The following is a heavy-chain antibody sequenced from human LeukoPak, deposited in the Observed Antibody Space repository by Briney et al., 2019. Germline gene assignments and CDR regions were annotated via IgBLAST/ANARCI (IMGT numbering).Heavy chain of an antibody. CDR3: AREGDYSSGWYEGG. V-gene: IGHV1-2*02. D-gene: IGHD6-19*01. CDR1: GYTLTELS. J-gene: IGHJ4*02. CDR2: IDPNSGAT. Sequence: GASVKVSCKVSGYTLTELSMHWVRQAPGQGLEWMAWIDPNSGATNYAQKFQGRITMTRDTSISTAYMELSRLRSEDTAVYYCAREGDYSSGWYEGGWGQGTLVTVSS.